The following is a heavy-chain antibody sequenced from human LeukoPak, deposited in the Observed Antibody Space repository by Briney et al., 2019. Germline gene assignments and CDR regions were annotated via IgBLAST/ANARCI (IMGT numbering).Heavy chain of an antibody. CDR2: IGHDATKI. CDR1: GFTFSTYG. Sequence: GGSLRLSCAASGFTFSTYGMHWVRQAPGKGLEWVAFIGHDATKIYYADSVQGRFTVSRDNSKNTLYLEMNSLSGEDTALYYCAKDHVTWGNRYFDHWGQGTLGTVSS. J-gene: IGHJ4*02. CDR3: AKDHVTWGNRYFDH. D-gene: IGHD3-16*01. V-gene: IGHV3-30*02.